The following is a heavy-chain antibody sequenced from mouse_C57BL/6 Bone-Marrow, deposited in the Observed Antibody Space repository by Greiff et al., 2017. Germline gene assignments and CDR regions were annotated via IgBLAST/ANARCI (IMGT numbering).Heavy chain of an antibody. CDR1: GFTFSSYG. J-gene: IGHJ3*01. Sequence: EVHLVESGGDLVKPGGSLKLSCAASGFTFSSYGMSWVRQTPDQRLEWVATISSGGSYTYYPDSVKGRFTISRDNAKNTLYLQMSSLKSEDTAMYYCARYYYGSSSFAYWGQGTLVTVSA. CDR2: ISSGGSYT. CDR3: ARYYYGSSSFAY. D-gene: IGHD1-1*01. V-gene: IGHV5-6*01.